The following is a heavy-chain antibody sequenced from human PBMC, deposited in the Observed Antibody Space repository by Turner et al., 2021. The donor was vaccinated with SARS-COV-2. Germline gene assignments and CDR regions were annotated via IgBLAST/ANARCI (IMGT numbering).Heavy chain of an antibody. CDR3: ARDPNSGASL. D-gene: IGHD2-15*01. V-gene: IGHV3-7*04. Sequence: EEQLVESGGGLVHPGGSLRLSCTAPGFTFSNWMHWVRQAPGKGLEWVANIKQDGSEKYFVDSVKGRFTISRDNAKNSLYLQMNSLRAEDTAVYYCARDPNSGASLWGQGILVTVSS. CDR1: GFTFSNW. CDR2: IKQDGSEK. J-gene: IGHJ4*02.